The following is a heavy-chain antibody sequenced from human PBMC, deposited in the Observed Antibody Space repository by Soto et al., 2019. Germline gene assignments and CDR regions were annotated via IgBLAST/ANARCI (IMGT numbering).Heavy chain of an antibody. CDR2: INPNSGGT. J-gene: IGHJ4*02. CDR1: GYTFTGYY. Sequence: ASVKVSCKASGYTFTGYYMHWVRQAPGQGLEWMGWINPNSGGTNYAQKFQGWVTMTRDTSISTAYMELSRLRSDDTAVYYCARAPWLRDCSYRRCYVDYWAQGTLVPVSS. V-gene: IGHV1-2*04. D-gene: IGHD3-16*02. CDR3: ARAPWLRDCSYRRCYVDY.